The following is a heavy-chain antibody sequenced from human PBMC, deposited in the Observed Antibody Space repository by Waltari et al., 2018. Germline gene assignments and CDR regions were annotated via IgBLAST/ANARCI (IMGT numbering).Heavy chain of an antibody. CDR2: IKDKADGGTI. Sequence: DVQLVESGGGLVNPGGSLRLSCNASGIRFTDAWMNWVRQAPGRGLEWIGRIKDKADGGTIDYAAPVKGRFTISRDDSKNMTYLQMNSLKPDDTGVYFCLYDPSVWGQGTLVTVSS. CDR3: LYDPSV. J-gene: IGHJ4*02. D-gene: IGHD5-12*01. CDR1: GIRFTDAW. V-gene: IGHV3-15*07.